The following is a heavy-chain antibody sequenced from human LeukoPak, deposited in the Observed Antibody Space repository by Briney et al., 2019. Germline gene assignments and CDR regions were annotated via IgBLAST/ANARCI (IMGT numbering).Heavy chain of an antibody. CDR3: AKDLRQWLVVENWFDP. D-gene: IGHD6-19*01. Sequence: GGSLRLSCAASGFTFSSYAMSWVRQAPGKGLEWVSAISGSGGSTYYADSVKGRFTTSRDNSKNTLYLQMNSLRAEDTAVYYCAKDLRQWLVVENWFDPWGQGTLVTVSS. CDR2: ISGSGGST. V-gene: IGHV3-23*01. J-gene: IGHJ5*02. CDR1: GFTFSSYA.